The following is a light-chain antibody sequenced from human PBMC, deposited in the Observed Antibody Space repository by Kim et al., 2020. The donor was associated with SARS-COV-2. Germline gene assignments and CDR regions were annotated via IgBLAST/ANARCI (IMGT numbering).Light chain of an antibody. V-gene: IGLV3-1*01. CDR2: QDS. CDR3: QAWDSSTVV. Sequence: SYELTQPPSVSVSPGQTASITCSGDKLGDKYACWYQQKPGQSPVLVIYQDSKRPSGIPERFSGSNSGNTATLTISGTQAMEEADYYCQAWDSSTVVFGGGTQQTVL. J-gene: IGLJ2*01. CDR1: KLGDKY.